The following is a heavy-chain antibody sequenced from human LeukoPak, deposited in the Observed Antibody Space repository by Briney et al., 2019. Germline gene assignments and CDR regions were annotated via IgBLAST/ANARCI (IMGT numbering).Heavy chain of an antibody. D-gene: IGHD6-13*01. Sequence: SETLSLTCTVSGGSMTTHHWNWIRQTPGKGLEWIGYVFDSGRTKENPSLKSRVTLSVDTSKNQFSLKLSSVTAADTAVYSCARVGVIGAAAGSNYYYGMDVWGQGTTVTVSS. J-gene: IGHJ6*02. CDR1: GGSMTTHH. CDR3: ARVGVIGAAAGSNYYYGMDV. V-gene: IGHV4-59*11. CDR2: VFDSGRT.